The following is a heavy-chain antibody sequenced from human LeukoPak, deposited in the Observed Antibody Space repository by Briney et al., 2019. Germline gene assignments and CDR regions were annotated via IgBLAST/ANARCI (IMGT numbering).Heavy chain of an antibody. CDR2: IYSSGST. V-gene: IGHV4-59*08. J-gene: IGHJ5*02. CDR1: AGSISSYY. CDR3: AKYDSRGWFDP. D-gene: IGHD3-3*01. Sequence: SETLSLTCTVSAGSISSYYWSWIRQPPGKGLEWIGYIYSSGSTNYNPSLKSRVTISVDTSKNQFSLKLSSVTAADTAVYYCAKYDSRGWFDPWGQGTMVTVSS.